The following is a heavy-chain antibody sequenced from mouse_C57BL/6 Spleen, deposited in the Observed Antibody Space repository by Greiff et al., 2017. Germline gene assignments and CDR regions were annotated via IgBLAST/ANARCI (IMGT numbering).Heavy chain of an antibody. V-gene: IGHV5-16*01. CDR2: INYDGSST. Sequence: EVQLVESEGGLVQPGSSMKLSCTASGFTFSDYYMAWVRQVPEKGLEWVANINYDGSSTYYLDSLKSRFIISRDNAKNILYLHMSSLKSEDTATYYCAREAFYYGSSHWYFDVWGTGTTVTVSS. J-gene: IGHJ1*03. D-gene: IGHD1-1*01. CDR3: AREAFYYGSSHWYFDV. CDR1: GFTFSDYY.